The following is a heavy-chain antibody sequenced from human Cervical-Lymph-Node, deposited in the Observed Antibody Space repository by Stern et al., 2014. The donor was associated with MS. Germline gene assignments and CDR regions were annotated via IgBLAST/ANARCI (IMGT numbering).Heavy chain of an antibody. CDR3: ARDRGSHSDY. D-gene: IGHD1-26*01. CDR2: ISPDPGGA. CDR1: GYSFTAYF. Sequence: QVQLVESGAEVKKPGASVKVSCKASGYSFTAYFIHWVRQAPGQGLEWMGCISPDPGGANYAQSFQGRFTMTRDTSISTTYMELSRLRSDDTAVYYCARDRGSHSDYWGQGTLVTVSS. V-gene: IGHV1-2*02. J-gene: IGHJ4*02.